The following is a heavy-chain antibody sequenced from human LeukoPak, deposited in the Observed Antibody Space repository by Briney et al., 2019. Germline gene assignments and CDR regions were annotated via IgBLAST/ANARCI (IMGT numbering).Heavy chain of an antibody. J-gene: IGHJ4*02. V-gene: IGHV4-30-2*01. CDR1: GASISSGDYL. D-gene: IGHD4-17*01. CDR3: ARSGDYFDY. CDR2: IYHSGST. Sequence: SETLSLTCTVSGASISSGDYLWSWIRQPPGKGLEWIGYIYHSGSTYYNPSLKSRVTISVDRSKNQFSLKLSSVTAADTAVYYCARSGDYFDYWGQGTLVTVSS.